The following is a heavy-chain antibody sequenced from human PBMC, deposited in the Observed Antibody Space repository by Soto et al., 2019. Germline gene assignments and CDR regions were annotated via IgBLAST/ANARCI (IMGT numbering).Heavy chain of an antibody. V-gene: IGHV1-18*01. CDR2: INPYNGNT. D-gene: IGHD4-17*01. CDR1: GYTFTSYG. CDR3: ARDPVGDYPLLDY. J-gene: IGHJ4*01. Sequence: SVKVSCKASGYTFTSYGISWVRQAPGQGLEWMGWINPYNGNTNYAQKLQGRVTMTTDTSTSTAYMELRSLRSDDTAVYYCARDPVGDYPLLDYWGQGTLVTVSS.